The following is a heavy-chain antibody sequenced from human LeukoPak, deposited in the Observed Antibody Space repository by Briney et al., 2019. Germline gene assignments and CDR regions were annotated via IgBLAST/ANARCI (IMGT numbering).Heavy chain of an antibody. J-gene: IGHJ4*02. CDR1: GFTFSSYA. Sequence: GGSLRLSCAASGFTFSSYAMHWVRQAPGKGLEWVVVISYDGSNKYYADSVKGRFTISRDNSKNTLYLQMNSLRAEDTAVYYCARGGDVLRYFDWLLSEYYFDYWGQGTLVTVSS. CDR3: ARGGDVLRYFDWLLSEYYFDY. CDR2: ISYDGSNK. V-gene: IGHV3-30*01. D-gene: IGHD3-9*01.